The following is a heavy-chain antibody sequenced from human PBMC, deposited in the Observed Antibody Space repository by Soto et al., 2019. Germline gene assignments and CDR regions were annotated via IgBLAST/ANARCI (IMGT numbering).Heavy chain of an antibody. CDR3: ARDLDGSGSYYTNY. V-gene: IGHV1-18*01. D-gene: IGHD3-10*01. Sequence: SVKVSCKTSGSTFSSIGISCVRQASGQGLEWMGWISPHKGDTYYAQRLQGRVTMTTDTSTSTAYMELRSLRSDDTAVYFCARDLDGSGSYYTNYWGQGTRVTVSS. J-gene: IGHJ4*02. CDR2: ISPHKGDT. CDR1: GSTFSSIG.